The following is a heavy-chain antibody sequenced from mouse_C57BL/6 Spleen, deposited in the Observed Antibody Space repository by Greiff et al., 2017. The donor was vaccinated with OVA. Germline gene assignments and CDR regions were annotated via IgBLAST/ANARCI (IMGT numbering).Heavy chain of an antibody. CDR3: ARRGDYDYYAMDY. Sequence: VQLQQSGAELVKPGASVTISCKASGYAFSSYWMNWVKQRPGKGLEWIGQIYPGVGVINYNGKFKGKATLTADNSSSTAYMQLSSLTSEDSAVDFGARRGDYDYYAMDYWGQGTSVTVSS. CDR1: GYAFSSYW. CDR2: IYPGVGVI. J-gene: IGHJ4*01. D-gene: IGHD2-4*01. V-gene: IGHV1-80*01.